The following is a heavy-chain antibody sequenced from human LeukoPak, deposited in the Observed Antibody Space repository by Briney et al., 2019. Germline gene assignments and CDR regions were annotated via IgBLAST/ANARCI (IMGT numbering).Heavy chain of an antibody. Sequence: GGSLRLSCAASGFPFSRYAMSWVRQTPERGLEWVSVISGSDGSRYYADSVKGRFTISRDDSRNTVYLQMNSLRAEDTAVYYCARVDYYDSSGEGAFDIWGQGTMVTVSS. J-gene: IGHJ3*02. D-gene: IGHD3-22*01. CDR3: ARVDYYDSSGEGAFDI. CDR1: GFPFSRYA. CDR2: ISGSDGSR. V-gene: IGHV3-23*01.